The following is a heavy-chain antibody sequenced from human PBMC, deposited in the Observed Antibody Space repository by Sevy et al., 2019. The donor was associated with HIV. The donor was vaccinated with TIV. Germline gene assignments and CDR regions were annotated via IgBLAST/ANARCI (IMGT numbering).Heavy chain of an antibody. CDR1: GFNFSSYG. J-gene: IGHJ3*02. CDR2: ISYDGSSK. D-gene: IGHD3-3*01. V-gene: IGHV3-30*18. Sequence: GGSLRLSCAASGFNFSSYGMHWVRQAPGKGLEWVAVISYDGSSKYYAESVKGRFTISRDNSKNTLYLEISSPGAEDTAVYYCAKESGSYYDFWSGHDAFDIWGQGTMVTASS. CDR3: AKESGSYYDFWSGHDAFDI.